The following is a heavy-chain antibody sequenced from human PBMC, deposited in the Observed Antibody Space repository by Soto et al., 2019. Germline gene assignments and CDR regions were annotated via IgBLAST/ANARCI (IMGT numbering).Heavy chain of an antibody. CDR2: ISYDGSNK. J-gene: IGHJ6*02. CDR3: AKDIEYSSSSGDYYYGMDV. D-gene: IGHD6-6*01. Sequence: GGSLRLSCAASGFTFSSYGMHWVRQAPGKGLEWVAVISYDGSNKYYADSVKGRFTISRDNSKNTLYLQMNSLRAEDTAVYYCAKDIEYSSSSGDYYYGMDVWGQGTTVTV. V-gene: IGHV3-30*18. CDR1: GFTFSSYG.